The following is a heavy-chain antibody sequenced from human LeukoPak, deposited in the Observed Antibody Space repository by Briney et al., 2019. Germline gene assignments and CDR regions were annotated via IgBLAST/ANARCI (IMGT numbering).Heavy chain of an antibody. Sequence: SETLSLTCTVSGGSISSYYWSWIRQPPGKGLEWIGYIYYSGSTNYNPSLKSRVTISVDTSMNQFSLKLSSVTAADTAVYYCASIGYSSGWSDYWGQGTLVTVSS. D-gene: IGHD6-19*01. CDR2: IYYSGST. V-gene: IGHV4-59*01. CDR3: ASIGYSSGWSDY. CDR1: GGSISSYY. J-gene: IGHJ4*02.